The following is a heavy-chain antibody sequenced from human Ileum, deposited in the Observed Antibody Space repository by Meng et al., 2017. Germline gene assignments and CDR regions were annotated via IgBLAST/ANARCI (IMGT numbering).Heavy chain of an antibody. CDR1: GFTLAKSGVS. J-gene: IGHJ4*02. CDR2: IYWDDDK. Sequence: QITLKETGRALVTATQTPTLTCNFPGFTLAKSGVSVAWIRQPPGEALEWLALIYWDDDKRYSPSLKNRLAITKDTSKNQVVLTMTNMDPMDTGTYYCAHSPQGYFDYWGPGTLVTVSS. CDR3: AHSPQGYFDY. V-gene: IGHV2-5*02.